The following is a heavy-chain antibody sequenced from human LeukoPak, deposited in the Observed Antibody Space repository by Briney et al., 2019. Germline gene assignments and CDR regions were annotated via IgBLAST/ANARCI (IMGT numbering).Heavy chain of an antibody. CDR2: IKQDGSEK. V-gene: IGHV3-7*01. J-gene: IGHJ4*02. CDR3: ARDLRYFDWLPDNFDY. Sequence: GGSLRLSRAASGFTFSSYWMSWVRQAPGKGLEWVANIKQDGSEKYYVDSVKGRFTISRDNAKNSLYLERNSLRDEDTGVYYCARDLRYFDWLPDNFDYWGQGTLVTASS. D-gene: IGHD3-9*01. CDR1: GFTFSSYW.